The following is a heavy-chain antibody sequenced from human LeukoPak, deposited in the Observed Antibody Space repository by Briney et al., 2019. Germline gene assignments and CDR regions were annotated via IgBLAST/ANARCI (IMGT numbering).Heavy chain of an antibody. J-gene: IGHJ5*02. D-gene: IGHD3-10*01. V-gene: IGHV4-59*12. CDR1: GGSISSYY. Sequence: PSETLSLTCTVSGGSISSYYWSWIRQPPGKGLEWIGYIYYSGSTNYNPSLKSRVTISVDTSKNQFSLKLSSVTAADTAVYYCASGLLWFGEGFDPWGQGTLVTVSS. CDR3: ASGLLWFGEGFDP. CDR2: IYYSGST.